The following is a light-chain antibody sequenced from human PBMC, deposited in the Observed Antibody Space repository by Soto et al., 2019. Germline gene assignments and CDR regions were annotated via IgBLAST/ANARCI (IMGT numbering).Light chain of an antibody. CDR2: DAS. Sequence: DIQMTQSPSSLSASVGDRVTITCQASQDISNYLNWYQQKPGKAPKLLIYDASNLETGVPSRFSGSGSGTDFTFTISSLQPEDIATYYCHQYDNLGVTFGQGTRLEIK. CDR1: QDISNY. J-gene: IGKJ5*01. V-gene: IGKV1-33*01. CDR3: HQYDNLGVT.